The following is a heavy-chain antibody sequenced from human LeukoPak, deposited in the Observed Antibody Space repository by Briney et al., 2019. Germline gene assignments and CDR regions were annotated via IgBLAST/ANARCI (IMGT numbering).Heavy chain of an antibody. Sequence: PGRSLRLSCAASGFTFSSYAMHWVRQAPGKGLEWVAVISYDGSNKYYADSVKGRFTISRDNSKNTLYLQMNSLRAEDTAVYYCARDLRDATNVVVTAMDYWGQGTLVTVSS. CDR1: GFTFSSYA. V-gene: IGHV3-30*04. J-gene: IGHJ4*02. D-gene: IGHD2-21*02. CDR2: ISYDGSNK. CDR3: ARDLRDATNVVVTAMDY.